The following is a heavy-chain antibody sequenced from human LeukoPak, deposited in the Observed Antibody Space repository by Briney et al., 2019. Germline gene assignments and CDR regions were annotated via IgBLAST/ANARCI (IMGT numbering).Heavy chain of an antibody. CDR2: INQDGTDK. D-gene: IGHD3-16*01. J-gene: IGHJ6*02. V-gene: IGHV3-7*03. CDR3: ARGGGLDV. CDR1: GFTFSGRW. Sequence: GGSLRLSCAASGFTFSGRWMSWLRQAPGKGLEWVANINQDGTDKYYVDSVKGRFTISRGNDKNSLYLQMNSLRAEDTAVYYCARGGGLDVWGQGATVTVSS.